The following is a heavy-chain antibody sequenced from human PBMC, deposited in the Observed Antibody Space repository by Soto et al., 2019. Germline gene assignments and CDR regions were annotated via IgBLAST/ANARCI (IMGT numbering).Heavy chain of an antibody. CDR2: TNQDESEK. Sequence: PGGSLRLSCTAPGITLTRSWMSWVRQPPGGGLEWVAETNQDESEKYYVDSVRGRFTVSRDNAQNTVYLQMNSLRVEDTGVYYCARDSGNCPRTSFCLEHWGQGIPVTVSS. CDR1: GITLTRSW. CDR3: ARDSGNCPRTSFCLEH. V-gene: IGHV3-7*01. D-gene: IGHD2-2*01. J-gene: IGHJ5*02.